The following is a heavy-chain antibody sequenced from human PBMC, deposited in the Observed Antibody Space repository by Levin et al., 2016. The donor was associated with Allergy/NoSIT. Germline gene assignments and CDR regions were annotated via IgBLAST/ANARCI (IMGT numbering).Heavy chain of an antibody. CDR3: HTERYCYGGSCNENYYFGMDV. J-gene: IGHJ6*02. D-gene: IGHD2-15*01. V-gene: IGHV3-11*01. CDR2: ISSSGSTV. Sequence: GESLKISCAASGFTFSDYYMSWIRQAPGKGLEWVSYISSSGSTVYYADSVKGRFTISRDNAKNSLFLHMNSLRAEDTAVYYCHTERYCYGGSCNENYYFGMDVWGRGTTVTVSS. CDR1: GFTFSDYY.